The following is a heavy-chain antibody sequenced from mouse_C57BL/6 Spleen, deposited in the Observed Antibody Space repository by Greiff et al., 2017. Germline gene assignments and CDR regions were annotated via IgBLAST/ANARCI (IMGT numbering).Heavy chain of an antibody. CDR3: ARDYYGSSFDY. CDR1: GYAFSSSW. J-gene: IGHJ2*01. CDR2: IYPGDGDT. Sequence: QVQLQQSGPELVKPGASVKISCKASGYAFSSSWMNWVKQRPGKGLEWIGRIYPGDGDTNYNGKFKGKATLTADKSSSTAYMQLSSLTSEDSAVXFCARDYYGSSFDYWGQGTTLTVSS. V-gene: IGHV1-82*01. D-gene: IGHD1-1*01.